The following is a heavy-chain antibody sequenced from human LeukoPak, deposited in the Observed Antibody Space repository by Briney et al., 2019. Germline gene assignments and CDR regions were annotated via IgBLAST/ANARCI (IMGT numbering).Heavy chain of an antibody. CDR1: GYTFTSYG. CDR2: ISAYNGNT. J-gene: IGHJ4*02. V-gene: IGHV1-18*01. D-gene: IGHD6-13*01. CDR3: ARGPPPIAAADFDY. Sequence: ASVKVSCKASGYTFTSYGISWVRQAPGQGREWMGWISAYNGNTNYAQKLQGRVTMTTDTSTSTAYMELRSPRSDDTAVYYCARGPPPIAAADFDYWGQGTLVTVSS.